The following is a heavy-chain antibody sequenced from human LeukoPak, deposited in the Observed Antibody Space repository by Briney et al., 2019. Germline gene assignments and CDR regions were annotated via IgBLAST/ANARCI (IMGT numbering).Heavy chain of an antibody. Sequence: SETLSLTCAVYGGSFSGYYWSWIRQPPGKGLEWIGEINHSGSTSYNPSLKSRVTISVDTSKNQFSLKLSSVTAADTAVYYCAGLGYCSSTSCAEWLSYWGQGTLVTVSS. D-gene: IGHD2-2*01. J-gene: IGHJ4*02. CDR2: INHSGST. CDR1: GGSFSGYY. V-gene: IGHV4-34*01. CDR3: AGLGYCSSTSCAEWLSY.